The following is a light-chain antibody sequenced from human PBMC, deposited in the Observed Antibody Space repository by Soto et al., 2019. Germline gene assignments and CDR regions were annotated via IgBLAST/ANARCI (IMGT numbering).Light chain of an antibody. CDR2: AAS. J-gene: IGKJ4*01. V-gene: IGKV1-39*01. CDR3: HQTFGGPYT. CDR1: QSINTH. Sequence: DIQMTQSPSSLCVSVGDRVTITCRASQSINTHLNWYEQKVGEAPKLLIYAASILQGGVPSRFSGRGSGTDFTLTISSLQPEDVATYYCHQTFGGPYTFGGETKLEI.